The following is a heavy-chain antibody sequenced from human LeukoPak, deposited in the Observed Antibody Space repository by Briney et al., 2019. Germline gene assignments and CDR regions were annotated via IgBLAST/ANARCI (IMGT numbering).Heavy chain of an antibody. V-gene: IGHV1-18*04. D-gene: IGHD3-9*01. CDR2: ISAYNSNT. CDR1: GYTFTSYG. CDR3: ARDLPSDYDILTGYHEVNWFDP. J-gene: IGHJ5*02. Sequence: ASVTVSFTSSGYTFTSYGISWVRQAPGQGLEWMGWISAYNSNTNYAQKLQGSVTMTTDTSTSTAYMELRSLRSDDTAVYYCARDLPSDYDILTGYHEVNWFDPWGQGTLVTVSS.